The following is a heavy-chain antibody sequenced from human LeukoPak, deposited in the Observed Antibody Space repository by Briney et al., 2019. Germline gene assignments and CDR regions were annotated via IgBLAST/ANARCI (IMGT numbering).Heavy chain of an antibody. V-gene: IGHV3-74*01. CDR3: ARDRSGWYYFDY. CDR2: INSDGSST. Sequence: PGGSLRLSCAASGFTFSSYGMSWVRQAPGKGLVWVSRINSDGSSTRYADSVKGRFTISRDNAKNTLYLQMNSLRAEDTAVYYCARDRSGWYYFDYWGQGTLVTVSS. D-gene: IGHD6-19*01. J-gene: IGHJ4*02. CDR1: GFTFSSYG.